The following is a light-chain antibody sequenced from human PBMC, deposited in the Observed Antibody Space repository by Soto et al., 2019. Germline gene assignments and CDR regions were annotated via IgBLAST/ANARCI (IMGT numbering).Light chain of an antibody. Sequence: DIQMTQSPSTLSASVGDRVTITCRASQSISDWLAWYQQKPGKAPKLLIYKASGLETGVPSRFSVRGTGTEFTLTISSLQSDDSATYYCQQYSSNYTFGQGTKLEIK. V-gene: IGKV1-5*03. CDR3: QQYSSNYT. CDR1: QSISDW. CDR2: KAS. J-gene: IGKJ2*01.